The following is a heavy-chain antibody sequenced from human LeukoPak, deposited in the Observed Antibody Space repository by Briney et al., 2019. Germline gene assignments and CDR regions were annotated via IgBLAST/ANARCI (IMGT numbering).Heavy chain of an antibody. D-gene: IGHD1-26*01. CDR1: GYTFTGYY. Sequence: ASVKVSCKASGYTFTGYYMHWVRQAPGQGLEGMGWINPNSGGTNYAQKFQGRVTMTRDTSISTAYMELSRLRSDDTAVYYCARDIASSGSYWRGFGYWGQGILVTVSS. J-gene: IGHJ4*02. CDR2: INPNSGGT. CDR3: ARDIASSGSYWRGFGY. V-gene: IGHV1-2*02.